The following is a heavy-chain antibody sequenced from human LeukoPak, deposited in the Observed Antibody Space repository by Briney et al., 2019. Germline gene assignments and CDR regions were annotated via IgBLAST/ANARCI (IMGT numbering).Heavy chain of an antibody. CDR3: AKVVTTKISYWYFDL. D-gene: IGHD4-17*01. CDR2: ISGSDYST. J-gene: IGHJ2*01. CDR1: GFTFSSYA. Sequence: PGGSLRLSCAASGFTFSSYALNWVRQAPGKGLEWVSSISGSDYSTYYADSVKGRFTVSRDNSKNTLYLQMNSLRAEDTAIYYCAKVVTTKISYWYFDLWGRGTLVTVSS. V-gene: IGHV3-23*01.